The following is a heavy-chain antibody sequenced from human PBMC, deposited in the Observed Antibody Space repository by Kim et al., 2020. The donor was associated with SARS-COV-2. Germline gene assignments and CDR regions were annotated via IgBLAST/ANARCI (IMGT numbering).Heavy chain of an antibody. CDR2: INPNSGGT. Sequence: ASVKVSCKASGYTFTGYYMHWVRQAPGQGLEWMGWINPNSGGTNYAQKFQGRVTMTRDTSISTAYMELSRLRSDDTAVYYCARPYDSSGYYYDLGFDYWGQGTLVTVSS. V-gene: IGHV1-2*02. CDR1: GYTFTGYY. J-gene: IGHJ4*02. D-gene: IGHD3-22*01. CDR3: ARPYDSSGYYYDLGFDY.